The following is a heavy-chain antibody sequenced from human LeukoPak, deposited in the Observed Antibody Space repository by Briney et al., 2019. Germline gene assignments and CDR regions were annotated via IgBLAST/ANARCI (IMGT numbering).Heavy chain of an antibody. D-gene: IGHD3-22*01. CDR1: GGSISNYY. J-gene: IGHJ4*02. Sequence: SETLSLTCTVSGGSISNYYWSWIRQPPGKGLEWIGYIYYSGSTNYNPSLESRVTISVDMSKNQFSLRLSSVTATDTAVYYCVTGGGWLPDYWGQGTLVTVSS. CDR3: VTGGGWLPDY. V-gene: IGHV4-59*01. CDR2: IYYSGST.